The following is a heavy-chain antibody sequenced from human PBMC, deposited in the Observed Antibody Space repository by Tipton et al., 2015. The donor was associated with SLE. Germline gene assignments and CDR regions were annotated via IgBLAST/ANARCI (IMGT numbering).Heavy chain of an antibody. J-gene: IGHJ4*02. Sequence: QVQLVQSGAEVKKPGASVKVSCKASGYTFTTYDINWVRQATGQGLEWMGWMNPNSGNTGYAQKFQGRVTMTRHTSISTAYMELSSLRSEDTAVYYCARDGTSRDGYNYGYWGQGTLVTVSS. CDR2: MNPNSGNT. V-gene: IGHV1-8*02. CDR3: ARDGTSRDGYNYGY. CDR1: GYTFTTYD. D-gene: IGHD5-24*01.